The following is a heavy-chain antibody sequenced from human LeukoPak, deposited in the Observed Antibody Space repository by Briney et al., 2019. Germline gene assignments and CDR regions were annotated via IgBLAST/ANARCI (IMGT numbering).Heavy chain of an antibody. CDR2: ISGSGGST. V-gene: IGHV3-23*01. Sequence: GGSLRLSCAASGFTFSSYAMSWVRQAPGNGLEWVSAISGSGGSTYYADSVKGRFTISRDNSKNTLYLQMNSLRAEDTAVYYCAQLYDFWSGYPPANFQHWGQGTLVTVSS. D-gene: IGHD3-3*01. CDR1: GFTFSSYA. J-gene: IGHJ1*01. CDR3: AQLYDFWSGYPPANFQH.